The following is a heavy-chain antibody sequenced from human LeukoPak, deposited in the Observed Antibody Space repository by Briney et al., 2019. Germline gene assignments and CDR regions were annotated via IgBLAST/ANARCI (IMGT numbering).Heavy chain of an antibody. V-gene: IGHV1-18*01. CDR3: ATDFTMVRGTNLDY. CDR2: ISAYNGNT. CDR1: GYTFTSYG. J-gene: IGHJ4*02. Sequence: ASVKVSCKASGYTFTSYGISWVRQAPGQGLEWMGWISAYNGNTNYAQKFQGRVTMTEDTSTDTAYMELSSLRSEDTAVYYCATDFTMVRGTNLDYWGQGTLVTVSS. D-gene: IGHD3-10*01.